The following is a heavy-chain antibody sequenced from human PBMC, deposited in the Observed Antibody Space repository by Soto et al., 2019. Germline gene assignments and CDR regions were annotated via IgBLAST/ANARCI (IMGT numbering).Heavy chain of an antibody. CDR2: IYNSGST. V-gene: IGHV4-59*01. Sequence: PSETLSLTCTVSGGSISGYYWSWLRQPPGKGLEWIGYIYNSGSTNYNPSLKSRVTISVDTSKNQFSLKLDDTALYYCTSRRDWTAVDPLDHWGQGTLVTVSS. J-gene: IGHJ4*02. D-gene: IGHD2-8*01. CDR1: GGSISGYY. CDR3: WTAVDPLDH.